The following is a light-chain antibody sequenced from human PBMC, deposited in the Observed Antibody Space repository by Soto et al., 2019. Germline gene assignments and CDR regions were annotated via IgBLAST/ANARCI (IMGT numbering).Light chain of an antibody. Sequence: QSVLTQPPSVSAAPGQKVTISCSGSSSNIGNNYVSWYQQLPGTAPKLLIYENTKRPSGIPDRFSGSKSGTSATLDITGLQTGDEADYYCGTWDSSLRGYVFGTGTKVTVL. CDR2: ENT. V-gene: IGLV1-51*02. J-gene: IGLJ1*01. CDR1: SSNIGNNY. CDR3: GTWDSSLRGYV.